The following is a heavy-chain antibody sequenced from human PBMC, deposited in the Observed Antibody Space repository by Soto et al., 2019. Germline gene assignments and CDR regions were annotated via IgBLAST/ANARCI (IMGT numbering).Heavy chain of an antibody. Sequence: PGESLKISWEGYGFIFSKYKIGWVRQMPGKGLEWMGIINPDDSDTRYGPSFQGQVTISADKSINTAYLQWSSLKASDTTIYYCMRSYGDSYYFYFGMDVWGQGTTVSVSS. CDR3: MRSYGDSYYFYFGMDV. CDR1: GFIFSKYK. J-gene: IGHJ6*02. V-gene: IGHV5-51*01. CDR2: INPDDSDT. D-gene: IGHD4-17*01.